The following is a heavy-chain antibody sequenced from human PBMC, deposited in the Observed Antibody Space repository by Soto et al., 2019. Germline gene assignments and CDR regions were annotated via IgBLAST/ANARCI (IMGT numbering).Heavy chain of an antibody. Sequence: QVQLQESGPGLVKPSQTLSLTCTVSGGSISSGGYYWSWIRQHPGKGLEWIGYIYYSGSTYYNPSLQSRVTISVDTSKNQFSLKLSSVTAADTAVYYCARVGCYDGSGYNAFHIWGQGTMVTVSS. CDR3: ARVGCYDGSGYNAFHI. CDR2: IYYSGST. V-gene: IGHV4-31*03. J-gene: IGHJ3*02. D-gene: IGHD3-22*01. CDR1: GGSISSGGYY.